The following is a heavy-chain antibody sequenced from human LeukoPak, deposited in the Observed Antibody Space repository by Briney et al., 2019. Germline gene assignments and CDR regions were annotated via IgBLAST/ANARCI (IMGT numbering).Heavy chain of an antibody. V-gene: IGHV1-2*02. CDR2: INPNSGGT. CDR3: ARASVGDCSGGSCYPGVY. Sequence: ASVKVSCKASGYTFTGYYMHWVRQAPGQGLEWMGWINPNSGGTNYAQKFQGRVTMTRDTSISTAYMELSRLRSDDTAVYYCARASVGDCSGGSCYPGVYWGQGTLVTVSS. J-gene: IGHJ4*02. CDR1: GYTFTGYY. D-gene: IGHD2-15*01.